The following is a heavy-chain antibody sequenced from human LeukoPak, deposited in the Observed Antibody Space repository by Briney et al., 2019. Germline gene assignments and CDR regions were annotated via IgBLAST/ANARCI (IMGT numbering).Heavy chain of an antibody. J-gene: IGHJ6*02. CDR2: IKQDGSEK. D-gene: IGHD4-17*01. CDR1: GFAFGSYA. CDR3: ARDRGRYGDTVGYYYYGMDV. Sequence: PGGSLRLSCEASGFAFGSYAMHWVRQAPGKGLEWVANIKQDGSEKYYVDSVKGRFTISRDNAKNSLYLQMNSLRAEDTAVYYCARDRGRYGDTVGYYYYGMDVWGQGTTVTVSS. V-gene: IGHV3-7*01.